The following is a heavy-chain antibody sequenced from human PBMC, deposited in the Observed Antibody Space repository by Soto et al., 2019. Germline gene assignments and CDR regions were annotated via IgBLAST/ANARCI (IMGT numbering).Heavy chain of an antibody. Sequence: QVQLVQSGAEVKKPGSSLKVSCKASGGTFSSYAISWVRQAPGQGLEWMGGIIPISGTANYAQKFQGRVTITADESTSTAYMEQSSLRSEDTAVYYCARSHGSSTSLEIYYYYYYGMDVWGQGTTVTVSS. J-gene: IGHJ6*02. V-gene: IGHV1-69*01. CDR1: GGTFSSYA. CDR3: ARSHGSSTSLEIYYYYYYGMDV. D-gene: IGHD2-2*01. CDR2: IIPISGTA.